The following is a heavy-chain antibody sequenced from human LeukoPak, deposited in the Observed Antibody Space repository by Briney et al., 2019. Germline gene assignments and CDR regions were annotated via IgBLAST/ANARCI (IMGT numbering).Heavy chain of an antibody. CDR3: ASLRYFDWLFLFDY. J-gene: IGHJ4*02. D-gene: IGHD3-9*01. CDR2: IYHSGST. CDR1: GYSISSGYY. Sequence: SETLSLTCAVSGYSISSGYYWGWIRQSPGKGLEWIGSIYHSGSTYYNPSLKSRVTISVDTSKNQFSLKLSSVTAADTAVYYCASLRYFDWLFLFDYWGQGTLVSFSS. V-gene: IGHV4-38-2*01.